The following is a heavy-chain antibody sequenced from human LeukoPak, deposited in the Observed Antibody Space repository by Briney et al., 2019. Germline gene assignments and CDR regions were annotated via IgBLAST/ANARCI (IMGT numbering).Heavy chain of an antibody. CDR3: ARGQEYYYDSSAYSKFDY. Sequence: GGSLRLSCAVSGFTFNNYGMHWVRQAPGKGLEWVAAIWYDGSNKYYADSVKGRFTISRDNSKNTLYLQMNSLRAEDTALYYCARGQEYYYDSSAYSKFDYWGRGTLVTVSS. CDR1: GFTFNNYG. CDR2: IWYDGSNK. D-gene: IGHD3-22*01. J-gene: IGHJ4*02. V-gene: IGHV3-33*01.